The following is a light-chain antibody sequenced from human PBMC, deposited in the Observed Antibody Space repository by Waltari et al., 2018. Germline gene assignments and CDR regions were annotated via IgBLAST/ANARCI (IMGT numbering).Light chain of an antibody. Sequence: QAVVTQEPSVTVSPGGTVTLTCRSSTGAVTSSHYPYWFQQKPGQAPRTLVYDTSNKHSWTPARFSGSVVGGKAALTLSGAQPEDEAEYYCLLHYSGPRVFGGGTKVTVL. V-gene: IGLV7-46*01. CDR1: TGAVTSSHY. J-gene: IGLJ2*01. CDR2: DTS. CDR3: LLHYSGPRV.